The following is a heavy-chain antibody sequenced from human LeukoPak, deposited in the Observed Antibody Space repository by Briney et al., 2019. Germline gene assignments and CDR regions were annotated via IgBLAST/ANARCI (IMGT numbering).Heavy chain of an antibody. CDR2: INSDGSST. D-gene: IGHD3-16*01. CDR1: GFTFSSYW. J-gene: IGHJ4*02. V-gene: IGHV3-74*01. Sequence: GGSLRLSCAASGFTFSSYWMHWVRQAPGKGVVWVSRINSDGSSTIYADSVKGRFTISRDNAKNSLYLQMNSLRVEDTAVYYCARGDDFSGDYWGQGTLVTVSS. CDR3: ARGDDFSGDY.